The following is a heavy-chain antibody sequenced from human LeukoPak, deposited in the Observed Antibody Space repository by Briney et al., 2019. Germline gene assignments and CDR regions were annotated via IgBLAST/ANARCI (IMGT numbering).Heavy chain of an antibody. V-gene: IGHV5-51*01. CDR3: ARCSNTKGYYDILTGYYPGRADAFDI. CDR1: GYSFTSYW. Sequence: GESLKISCKGSGYSFTSYWIGWVRQMPGKGLERMGIIYPGDSDTRYSPSFQGQVTISADKSISTAYLQWSSLKASDTAMYYCARCSNTKGYYDILTGYYPGRADAFDIWGQGTMVTVSS. D-gene: IGHD3-9*01. CDR2: IYPGDSDT. J-gene: IGHJ3*02.